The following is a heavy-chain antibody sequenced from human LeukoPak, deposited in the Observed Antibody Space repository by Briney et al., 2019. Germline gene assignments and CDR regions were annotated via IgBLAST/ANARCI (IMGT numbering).Heavy chain of an antibody. D-gene: IGHD6-13*01. CDR1: AGSISSGSYY. V-gene: IGHV4-61*02. J-gene: IGHJ4*02. CDR2: ISTSGST. CDR3: ARAAAAGLDS. Sequence: SQTLSLTCTVSAGSISSGSYYWPWIRQPAGKGLEWIGRISTSGSTNYNPSLKSRVTISADTSKNQFSLKLNSVTAADTAVYYCARAAAAGLDSWGQGTLVTVSS.